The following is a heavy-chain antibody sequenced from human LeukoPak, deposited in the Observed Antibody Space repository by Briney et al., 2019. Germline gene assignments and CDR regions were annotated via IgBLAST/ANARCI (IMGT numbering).Heavy chain of an antibody. D-gene: IGHD2-2*01. CDR3: AKTPNAYCSTSICYSQRFDP. V-gene: IGHV3-30*02. CDR2: IRYDGSNE. J-gene: IGHJ5*02. CDR1: GFTFSSYG. Sequence: PGGSLRLSCAASGFTFSSYGMHWVRQAPGKGLEWVAFIRYDGSNEYYADSVKGRFTVSRDNSKNTLYLQMNSLRAEDTAVYYCAKTPNAYCSTSICYSQRFDPWGQGTLVTVSS.